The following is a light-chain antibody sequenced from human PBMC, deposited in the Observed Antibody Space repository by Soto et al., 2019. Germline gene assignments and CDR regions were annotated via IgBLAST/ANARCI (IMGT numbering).Light chain of an antibody. CDR2: DAS. V-gene: IGKV1-5*01. Sequence: DIQMTQSPSSLSASVGDRVTITCRASQSSSNWLAWYQQKPGKAPKLLIYDASTLESGVPSRFSDGGFGTDFPLTISSLQPDDFATYYCQQYSSYSTFGQGTKVEMK. CDR3: QQYSSYST. CDR1: QSSSNW. J-gene: IGKJ1*01.